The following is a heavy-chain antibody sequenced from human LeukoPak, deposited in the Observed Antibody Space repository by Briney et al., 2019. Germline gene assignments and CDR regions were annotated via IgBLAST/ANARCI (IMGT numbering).Heavy chain of an antibody. D-gene: IGHD3-10*01. J-gene: IGHJ5*02. CDR3: ARDRAGAQSWVALDP. Sequence: GRCLRLSCAASAFTVSNDYMAWVRQVPGRVLEWVSLIYGDGTTFYTDSVKGRFTISRDNFKNTLYLQMSSLRPEDTALYYCARDRAGAQSWVALDPWGQGTLVTVSS. CDR2: IYGDGTT. CDR1: AFTVSNDY. V-gene: IGHV3-66*02.